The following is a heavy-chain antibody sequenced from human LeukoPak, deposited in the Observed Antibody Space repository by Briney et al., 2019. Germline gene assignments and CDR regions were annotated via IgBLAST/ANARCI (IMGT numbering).Heavy chain of an antibody. CDR1: GGSISSSSYD. J-gene: IGHJ4*02. CDR3: AREWELLDY. Sequence: SETLSLTCTVSGGSISSSSYDWCWIRQPPGKCLEWIGSIYYSGSTYYNPSLKSRVTISVDTSKNQFSLKLSSVTAADTAVYYCAREWELLDYWGQGTLVTVSS. CDR2: IYYSGST. D-gene: IGHD1-26*01. V-gene: IGHV4-39*07.